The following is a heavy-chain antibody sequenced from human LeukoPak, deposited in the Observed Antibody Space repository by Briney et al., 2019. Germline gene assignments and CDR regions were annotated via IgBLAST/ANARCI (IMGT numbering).Heavy chain of an antibody. CDR2: IKQDGSEK. CDR1: GFTFNSHY. J-gene: IGHJ4*02. V-gene: IGHV3-7*01. D-gene: IGHD6-13*01. CDR3: ARNIAAAGRGFDY. Sequence: GGSLRLSCAASGFTFNSHYMTWVRQAPGKGLEWVANIKQDGSEKNYVDSVKGRFTIPRDNAKKSLYLQMNSLRAEDTAVYYCARNIAAAGRGFDYWGQGTLVTVSS.